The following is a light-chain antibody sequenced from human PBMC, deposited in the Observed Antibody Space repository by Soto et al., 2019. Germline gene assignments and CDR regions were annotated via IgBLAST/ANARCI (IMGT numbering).Light chain of an antibody. V-gene: IGKV3-15*01. J-gene: IGKJ1*01. CDR1: HSVGST. CDR3: QHYNNWPWT. Sequence: TVSAFPWHTSALSRRASHSVGSTLAWYQQKPGQAPRLLMFDTSTRATGIPARVSGSGSGTEFTLTISSLQSDDFAVYYCQHYNNWPWTVGQGTKVDIK. CDR2: DTS.